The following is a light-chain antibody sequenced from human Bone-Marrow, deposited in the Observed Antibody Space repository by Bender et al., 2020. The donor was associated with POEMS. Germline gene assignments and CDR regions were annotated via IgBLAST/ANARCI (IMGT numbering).Light chain of an antibody. CDR3: QVWDSNNYWV. CDR2: DDS. V-gene: IGLV3-21*02. CDR1: NIGSKR. Sequence: SYVLTQPPSVSVAPGQTARIPCGGDNIGSKRVHWYQQKAGQAPVLVVYDDSDRPSGIPERLSGSNSGNAATLTISRVEAGDEADYYCQVWDSNNYWVFGGGTKVTVL. J-gene: IGLJ3*02.